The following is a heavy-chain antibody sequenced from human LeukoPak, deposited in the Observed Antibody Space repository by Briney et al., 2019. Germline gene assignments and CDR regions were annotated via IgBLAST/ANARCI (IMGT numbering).Heavy chain of an antibody. CDR1: GFTFSSYW. J-gene: IGHJ3*02. Sequence: PGGSLRLSCAASGFTFSSYWMHWVRQAPGKGLVWVSRINSDGSSTSYADSVKGRFTISRDNSKNTLYLQMNSLRAEDTAVYYCARGIQLWLQAFDIWGQGTMVTVSS. D-gene: IGHD5-18*01. CDR2: INSDGSST. V-gene: IGHV3-74*01. CDR3: ARGIQLWLQAFDI.